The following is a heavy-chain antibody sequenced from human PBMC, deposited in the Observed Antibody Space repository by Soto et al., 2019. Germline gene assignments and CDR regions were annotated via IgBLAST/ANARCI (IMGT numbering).Heavy chain of an antibody. V-gene: IGHV3-73*01. CDR2: IRNKADSYAT. J-gene: IGHJ4*02. Sequence: GGSLRLPCAASGFPFSGSGMHWLRPAPGKGLEWVGRIRNKADSYATAYAASVKGRFTISRDDSKNTAYLQMNSLKTEDTAVYYCATIVVVPAADQVFDYWGQGALVTVSS. CDR3: ATIVVVPAADQVFDY. CDR1: GFPFSGSG. D-gene: IGHD2-2*01.